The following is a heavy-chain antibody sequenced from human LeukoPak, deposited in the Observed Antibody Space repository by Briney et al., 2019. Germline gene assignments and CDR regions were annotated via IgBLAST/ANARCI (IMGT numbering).Heavy chain of an antibody. Sequence: SETLSLTCTVSGGSISRSSYYWGWIRQPPGKGLEWIGSIYYDGSTYYNPSLKSRVTISVDTSKNQFSLELSSVTAADTAVYYCAKTKYYYDRSGYFFDFWGQGTLATVSS. CDR3: AKTKYYYDRSGYFFDF. V-gene: IGHV4-39*01. CDR1: GGSISRSSYY. CDR2: IYYDGST. D-gene: IGHD3-22*01. J-gene: IGHJ4*02.